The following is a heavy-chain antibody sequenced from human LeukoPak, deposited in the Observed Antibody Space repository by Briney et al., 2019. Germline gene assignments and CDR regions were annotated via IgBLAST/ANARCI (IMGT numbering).Heavy chain of an antibody. CDR3: ARRTYSSGWYLDY. V-gene: IGHV3-23*01. CDR2: ISGSGGST. D-gene: IGHD6-19*01. CDR1: GSTFSSYA. Sequence: GGSLRLSCAASGSTFSSYAMSWVRQAPGKGLEWVSAISGSGGSTYYADSVKGRFTISRDNSKNTLYLQMNSLRAEDTAVYYCARRTYSSGWYLDYWGQGTLVTVSS. J-gene: IGHJ4*02.